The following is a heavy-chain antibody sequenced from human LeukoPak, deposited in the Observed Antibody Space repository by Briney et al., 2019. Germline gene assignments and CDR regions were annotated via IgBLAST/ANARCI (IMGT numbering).Heavy chain of an antibody. V-gene: IGHV3-23*01. Sequence: GGSLRLSCAASGFTFSNSAMTWVRQAPGKGLGWVSTLSGSGITTYYADSVNGRFTISRDNSKNTLYLQMNSLRTEDTAVYYCAKGIYSSGWSYFDYWGHGTLVTVSS. CDR2: LSGSGITT. CDR3: AKGIYSSGWSYFDY. CDR1: GFTFSNSA. J-gene: IGHJ4*01. D-gene: IGHD6-19*01.